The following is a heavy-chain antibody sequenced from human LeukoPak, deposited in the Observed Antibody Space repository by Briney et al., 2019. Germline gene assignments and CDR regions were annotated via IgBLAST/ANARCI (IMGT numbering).Heavy chain of an antibody. D-gene: IGHD2-2*01. CDR1: GASISSYY. CDR2: IYYSGST. Sequence: SETLSLTCTVSGASISSYYWSWIRQPPGKGLEWIGYIYYSGSTNYNPSLKSRVTISVDTSKNQFSLKLSSVTAADTAVYYCARVALGYCSSTSCSDWYFDLWGRGTLVTVSS. J-gene: IGHJ2*01. CDR3: ARVALGYCSSTSCSDWYFDL. V-gene: IGHV4-59*01.